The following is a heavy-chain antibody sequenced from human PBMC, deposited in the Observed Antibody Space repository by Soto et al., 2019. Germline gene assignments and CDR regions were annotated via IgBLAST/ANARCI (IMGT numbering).Heavy chain of an antibody. V-gene: IGHV3-48*02. J-gene: IGHJ6*02. CDR1: GFTFSSYS. Sequence: GGSLRLSCAASGFTFSSYSMNWVRQAPGKGLEWVSYISSSSSTIYYADSVKGRFTISRDNAKNSLYLQMNSLRDEDTAVYYCARDGGYDSLSRDYYYYGMDLWGQGTTVTVSS. D-gene: IGHD3-16*01. CDR3: ARDGGYDSLSRDYYYYGMDL. CDR2: ISSSSSTI.